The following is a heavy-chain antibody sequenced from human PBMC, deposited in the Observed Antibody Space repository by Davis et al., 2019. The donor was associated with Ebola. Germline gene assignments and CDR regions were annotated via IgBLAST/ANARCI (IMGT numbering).Heavy chain of an antibody. V-gene: IGHV3-21*04. CDR2: ISSTSGFI. D-gene: IGHD6-19*01. J-gene: IGHJ6*04. CDR3: AKGGSGWPSDYSYGMGV. CDR1: GFAFSSYT. Sequence: PGGSLRLSCAGSGFAFSSYTMNWVRQAPGKGLEWVSSISSTSGFIYVEDSVKGRFTISRDNSKNTLYLQMNSLRVEDTAVYYCAKGGSGWPSDYSYGMGVWGKGTTVTVSS.